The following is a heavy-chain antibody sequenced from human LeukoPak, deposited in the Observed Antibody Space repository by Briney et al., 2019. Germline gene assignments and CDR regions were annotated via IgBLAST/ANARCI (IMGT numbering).Heavy chain of an antibody. CDR3: ARGGEYSRSSSTY. Sequence: GASVKVSCKTSGYTFTSYYMHWVRQAPGQGLEWMGWINPNSGGTNYAQKFQGRVTVTRDTSISTAYMELSTLRSDDTAVYYCARGGEYSRSSSTYWGQGTLVTVSS. CDR1: GYTFTSYY. J-gene: IGHJ4*02. D-gene: IGHD6-6*01. CDR2: INPNSGGT. V-gene: IGHV1-2*02.